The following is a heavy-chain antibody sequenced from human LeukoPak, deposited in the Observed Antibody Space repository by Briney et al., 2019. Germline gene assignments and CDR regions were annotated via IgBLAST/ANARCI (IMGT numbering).Heavy chain of an antibody. CDR1: GGSISSYY. J-gene: IGHJ4*02. CDR3: ARVALLWFGEFNGGYFDY. CDR2: IYYSGST. V-gene: IGHV4-59*08. Sequence: SETLSLTCTVSGGSISSYYWSWLRQPPGKGLEWIGYIYYSGSTYYNPSLKSRVTISVDTSKNQFSLKLSSVTAADTAVYYCARVALLWFGEFNGGYFDYWGQGILVTVSS. D-gene: IGHD3-10*01.